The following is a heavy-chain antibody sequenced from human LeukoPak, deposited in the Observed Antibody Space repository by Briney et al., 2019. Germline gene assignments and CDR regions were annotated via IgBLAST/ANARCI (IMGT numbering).Heavy chain of an antibody. Sequence: SETLSLTCTVAGGSIRSFYWSWFRQPPGRGLERIAYVSDSGNTNYNPSLKSRVTMSIDTSKNEFSLKLNSVTAADTAVYYCARLGGSYSVDYWGQGTLVTVSS. D-gene: IGHD3-10*01. J-gene: IGHJ4*02. V-gene: IGHV4-59*08. CDR1: GGSIRSFY. CDR2: VSDSGNT. CDR3: ARLGGSYSVDY.